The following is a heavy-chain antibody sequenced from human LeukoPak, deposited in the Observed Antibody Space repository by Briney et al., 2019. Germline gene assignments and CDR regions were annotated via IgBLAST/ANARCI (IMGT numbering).Heavy chain of an antibody. CDR3: TSWDDYGMDV. CDR1: GGSISSYY. CDR2: IYYSGST. D-gene: IGHD1-26*01. Sequence: SETLSLTCTVSGGSISSYYWSWIRQPPGKGLEWIRYIYYSGSTNYNPSLKSRVTISVDTSKNQFSLKLSSVTAADTAVYYCTSWDDYGMDVWGQGTTVTVSS. V-gene: IGHV4-59*01. J-gene: IGHJ6*02.